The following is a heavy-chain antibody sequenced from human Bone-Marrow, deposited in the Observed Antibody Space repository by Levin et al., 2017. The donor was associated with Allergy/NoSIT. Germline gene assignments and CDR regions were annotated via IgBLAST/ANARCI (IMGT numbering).Heavy chain of an antibody. CDR1: GASISTYY. V-gene: IGHV4-59*01. CDR3: AKIKAGGASWDY. CDR2: ISHTGTT. J-gene: IGHJ4*02. D-gene: IGHD2-2*01. Sequence: ESLKISCTVSGASISTYYWSWIRQPPGKGLEWIGYISHTGTTSYSPSLKSRVTMSRDTSKSQLSLKLTSVTAADTAVYYCAKIKAGGASWDYWGQGSLVTVSS.